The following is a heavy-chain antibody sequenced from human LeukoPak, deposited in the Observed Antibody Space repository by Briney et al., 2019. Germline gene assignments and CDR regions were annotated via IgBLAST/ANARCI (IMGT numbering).Heavy chain of an antibody. Sequence: PSETLSLTCTVSGGSTSSSSYYWAWIRQPPGKGLEWIGSISYRGSTYYNPSLKSRVTISVDTSKKQFSLKLSSVTAADTAVYYCARQGYISGQGFRNNWFDPWGQGSLVTVSS. CDR2: ISYRGST. CDR3: ARQGYISGQGFRNNWFDP. V-gene: IGHV4-39*01. J-gene: IGHJ5*02. CDR1: GGSTSSSSYY. D-gene: IGHD6-19*01.